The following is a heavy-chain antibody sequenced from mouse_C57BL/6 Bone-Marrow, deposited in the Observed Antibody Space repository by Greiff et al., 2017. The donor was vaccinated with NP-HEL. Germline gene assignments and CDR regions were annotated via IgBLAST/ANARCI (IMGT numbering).Heavy chain of an antibody. V-gene: IGHV3-1*01. J-gene: IGHJ4*01. CDR3: ARGGYYYAMDY. Sequence: EVQVVESGPGMVKPSQSLSLTCTVTGYSITSGYDWHWIRHFPGNKLEWMGYISYSGSTNYNPSLKSRISITHDTSKNHFFLKLNSVTTEDTATYYCARGGYYYAMDYWGQGTSVTVSS. CDR2: ISYSGST. CDR1: GYSITSGYD.